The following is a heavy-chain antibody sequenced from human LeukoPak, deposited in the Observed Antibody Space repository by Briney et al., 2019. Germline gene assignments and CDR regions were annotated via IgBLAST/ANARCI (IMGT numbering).Heavy chain of an antibody. CDR3: AKDSSGWFGEFDY. V-gene: IGHV3-23*01. D-gene: IGHD3-10*01. Sequence: PGGSLRLSCAASGFTFSSYAMSWVRQAPGKGLEWVSAISGSGGSTYYADSVKGRFTISRDNSKNTLYLRMNSLRAEDTAVYYCAKDSSGWFGEFDYWGQGTLVTVSS. J-gene: IGHJ4*02. CDR2: ISGSGGST. CDR1: GFTFSSYA.